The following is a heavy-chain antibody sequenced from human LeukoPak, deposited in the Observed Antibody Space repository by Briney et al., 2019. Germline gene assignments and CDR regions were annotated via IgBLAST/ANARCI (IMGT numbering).Heavy chain of an antibody. V-gene: IGHV5-10-1*01. J-gene: IGHJ6*04. CDR2: IDPSDSYT. CDR1: GYSFTSYW. Sequence: GESLKISCKGSGYSFTSYWVSWVRQMPGKGLEWMGRIDPSDSYTNYSPSFQGHVTISADKSISTAYLQWSSLKASDTAMYYCARQTVTTDGMDVWGKGTTVTVSS. D-gene: IGHD4-17*01. CDR3: ARQTVTTDGMDV.